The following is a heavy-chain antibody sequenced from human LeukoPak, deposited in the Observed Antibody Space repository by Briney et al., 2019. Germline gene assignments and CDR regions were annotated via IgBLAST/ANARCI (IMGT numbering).Heavy chain of an antibody. J-gene: IGHJ1*01. V-gene: IGHV1-58*02. CDR2: IVVGSGNT. Sequence: GASVKVSCKASGFTFTSSAMQWVRQARGQRLEWIGWIVVGSGNTNYAQKFQERVTITRDMSTSTAYMELSSLRSEDTAVYYCAKDDDWGRYKHWGQGTLVTVSS. CDR3: AKDDDWGRYKH. CDR1: GFTFTSSA. D-gene: IGHD3-16*01.